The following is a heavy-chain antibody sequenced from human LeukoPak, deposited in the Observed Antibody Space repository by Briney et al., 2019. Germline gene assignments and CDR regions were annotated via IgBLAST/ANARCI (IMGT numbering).Heavy chain of an antibody. Sequence: SETLSLTCAVYGGSFSGYYWSLIRQPPGKGLEWIGEINHSGSTNYNPSLKSRVTISVDTSKNQFSLKLSSVTAADTAVYYCASQSVLKASSSSSPFDYWGQGTLVTVSS. CDR2: INHSGST. CDR3: ASQSVLKASSSSSPFDY. CDR1: GGSFSGYY. J-gene: IGHJ4*02. D-gene: IGHD6-6*01. V-gene: IGHV4-34*01.